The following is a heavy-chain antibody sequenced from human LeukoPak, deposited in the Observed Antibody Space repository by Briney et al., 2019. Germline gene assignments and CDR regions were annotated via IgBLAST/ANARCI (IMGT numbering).Heavy chain of an antibody. CDR1: GGSISSYY. V-gene: IGHV4-59*08. J-gene: IGHJ6*03. CDR3: ARLSGWPAYYMDV. D-gene: IGHD6-19*01. CDR2: IYYSGST. Sequence: SETLSLTCTVSGGSISSYYWSWIRQPPGKGLEWIGYIYYSGSTNYSPSLKSRVTISVDTSKNQFSLKLSSVTAADTAVYYCARLSGWPAYYMDVWGKGTTVTVSS.